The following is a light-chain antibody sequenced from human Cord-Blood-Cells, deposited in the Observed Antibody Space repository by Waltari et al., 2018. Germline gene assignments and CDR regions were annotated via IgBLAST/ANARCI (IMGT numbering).Light chain of an antibody. CDR3: AAWDDSLSGPV. CDR2: RNN. J-gene: IGLJ3*02. Sequence: QSVLTQPPSASGTPGPRVTISCSGRSSNIGRNSLSGYQQLPGTAPKLLIYRNNQRPSGVPDRFSGSKSGTSASLAISGLRSEDEADYYCAAWDDSLSGPVFGGGTKLTVL. CDR1: SSNIGRNS. V-gene: IGLV1-47*01.